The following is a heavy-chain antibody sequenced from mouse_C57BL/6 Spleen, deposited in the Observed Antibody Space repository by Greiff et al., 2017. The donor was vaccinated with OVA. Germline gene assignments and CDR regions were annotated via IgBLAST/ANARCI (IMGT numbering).Heavy chain of an antibody. D-gene: IGHD1-2*01. CDR3: AREGHYDGEYFDV. J-gene: IGHJ1*03. CDR2: IDPSDSET. V-gene: IGHV1-52*01. CDR1: GYTFTSYW. Sequence: QVQLQQPGAELVRPGSSVKLSCKASGYTFTSYWMHWVKQRPIQGLEWIGNIDPSDSETHYNQKFKDKATLTVDKSSSTAYMQLSSLTSEDSAVYDCAREGHYDGEYFDVWGTGTTVTVSS.